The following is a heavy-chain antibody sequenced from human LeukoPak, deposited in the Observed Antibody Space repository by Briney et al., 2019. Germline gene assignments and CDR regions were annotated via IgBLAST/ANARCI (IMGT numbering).Heavy chain of an antibody. D-gene: IGHD3-10*01. CDR2: ISYSGGST. V-gene: IGHV3-23*01. J-gene: IGHJ3*02. CDR1: GFTFSSYW. Sequence: GGSLRLSCAASGFTFSSYWMHWVRQAPGKGLEWVSTISYSGGSTYYADSVKGRFAISRDSSKNTLYLQMNGLRGEDTAVYYCAKDDGGSPPDAFDIWGQGTLVTVSS. CDR3: AKDDGGSPPDAFDI.